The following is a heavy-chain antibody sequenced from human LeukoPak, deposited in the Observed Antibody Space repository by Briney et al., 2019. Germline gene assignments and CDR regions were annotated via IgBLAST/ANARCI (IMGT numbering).Heavy chain of an antibody. D-gene: IGHD2-15*01. V-gene: IGHV3-30*02. Sequence: GGSLRLSCAASGITFRSYGMHWVRQAPGKGLEWVAFMWYDGSNKYYADSVKGRFTISRDNSRNTLFLQMNSLRAEDTAVYYCATDRATQYFDYWGQGTLVSVSS. J-gene: IGHJ4*02. CDR3: ATDRATQYFDY. CDR2: MWYDGSNK. CDR1: GITFRSYG.